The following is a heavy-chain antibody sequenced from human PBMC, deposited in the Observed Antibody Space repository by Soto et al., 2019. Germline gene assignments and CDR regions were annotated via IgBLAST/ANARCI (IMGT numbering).Heavy chain of an antibody. CDR2: VWYDGSNK. J-gene: IGHJ4*02. D-gene: IGHD6-19*01. CDR1: GFTFSSYG. Sequence: QVQLVESGGGVVQPGRSLRLSCAASGFTFSSYGMHWVRQAPGKGLEWVAVVWYDGSNKYYADSVKGRFTISRDNSKNMLYLQMNSLRAEETAVYYFARELYSSGWYDLDYWGQGTLVTVSS. V-gene: IGHV3-33*01. CDR3: ARELYSSGWYDLDY.